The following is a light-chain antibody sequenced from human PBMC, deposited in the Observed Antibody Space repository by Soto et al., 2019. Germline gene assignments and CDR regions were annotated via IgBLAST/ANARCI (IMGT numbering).Light chain of an antibody. Sequence: DIQLTQSPSFLSASVGDRVIIACRASQDINTYLAWYQQKPGKAPKLLIFAASTLQNGVPSRFSGSGSGTEFTVTITNLQPEDFATYYCQQRKSYPITFGLGTRLEIK. J-gene: IGKJ5*01. CDR3: QQRKSYPIT. V-gene: IGKV1-9*01. CDR1: QDINTY. CDR2: AAS.